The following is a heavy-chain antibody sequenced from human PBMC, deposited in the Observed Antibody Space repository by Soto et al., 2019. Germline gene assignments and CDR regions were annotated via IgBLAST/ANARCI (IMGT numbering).Heavy chain of an antibody. V-gene: IGHV1-69*13. CDR3: AREVGYGDFSAALLD. J-gene: IGHJ4*02. CDR1: GGTFSSHS. Sequence: SVKVSCKASGGTFSSHSINWVRQAPGQGLEWMGGVISLFGTANYAHNFKGRVTITADQSTSTAYMELNSLRSDDTAVYYCAREVGYGDFSAALLDWGQGTLVTVSS. CDR2: VISLFGTA. D-gene: IGHD4-17*01.